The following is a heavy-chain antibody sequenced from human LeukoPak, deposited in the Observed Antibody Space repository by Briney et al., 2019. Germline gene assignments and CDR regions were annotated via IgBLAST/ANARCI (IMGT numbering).Heavy chain of an antibody. V-gene: IGHV6-1*01. J-gene: IGHJ4*02. CDR2: TYYRSQWYN. D-gene: IGHD6-13*01. CDR1: GDSVSSNSAA. Sequence: SQTLSLTCAISGDSVSSNSAAWNWIRQSPSRGLEWLGRTYYRSQWYNDYAVSVKSRITINPDTSKNQFYLQLNSVTPEDTAVYYCAREGGIAAAGTLSFFDYWGQGTLVTVSS. CDR3: AREGGIAAAGTLSFFDY.